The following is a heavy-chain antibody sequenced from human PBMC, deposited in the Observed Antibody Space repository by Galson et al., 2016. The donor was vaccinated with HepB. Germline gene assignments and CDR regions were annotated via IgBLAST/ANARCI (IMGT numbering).Heavy chain of an antibody. V-gene: IGHV3-7*04. CDR3: ARARYSSSWHKFDY. D-gene: IGHD6-13*01. CDR2: IKQDGSEK. CDR1: GFTFSSFW. J-gene: IGHJ4*02. Sequence: SLRLSCAASGFTFSSFWMTWVRQAPGKGLEWVANIKQDGSEKYYVDSVKGRFTISRDNAKNSLYLQMNSLRAEDTAVYYCARARYSSSWHKFDYWGQGTLVTVSS.